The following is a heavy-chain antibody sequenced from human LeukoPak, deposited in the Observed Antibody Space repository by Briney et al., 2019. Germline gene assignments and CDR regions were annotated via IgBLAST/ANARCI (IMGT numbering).Heavy chain of an antibody. D-gene: IGHD5-18*01. V-gene: IGHV4-59*01. CDR3: ARGAAGYSYG. CDR1: GGSISSYY. Sequence: SETLSLTCTVSGGSISSYYWSWIRQPPGKGLEWIGHIYYSGSTNYNPSLKSRVTISIDTSKNQSSLRLSSVTAADTAVYYCARGAAGYSYGWGQGTLVTVSS. CDR2: IYYSGST. J-gene: IGHJ4*02.